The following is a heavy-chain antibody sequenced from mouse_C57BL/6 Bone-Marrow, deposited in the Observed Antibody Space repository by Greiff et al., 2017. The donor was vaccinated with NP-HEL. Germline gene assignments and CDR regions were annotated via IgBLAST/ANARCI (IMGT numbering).Heavy chain of an antibody. CDR1: GYSITSGYY. D-gene: IGHD1-1*02. CDR2: ISYDGSN. V-gene: IGHV3-6*01. J-gene: IGHJ4*01. Sequence: DVKLVESGPGLVKPSQSLSLTCSVTGYSITSGYYWNWIRQFPGNKLEWMGYISYDGSNNYNPSLKNRISITRDTSKNQFFLKLNSVTTEDTATYYCARYGYAMDYWGQGTSVTVSS. CDR3: ARYGYAMDY.